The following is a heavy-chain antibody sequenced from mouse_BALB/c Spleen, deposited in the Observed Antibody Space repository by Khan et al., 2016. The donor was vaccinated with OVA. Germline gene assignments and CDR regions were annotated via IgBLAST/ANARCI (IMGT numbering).Heavy chain of an antibody. Sequence: VQLQESGAELAKPGASVKMSCTASGYTFSTYWIHWVQQRPGQGLEWIVYINPSSGYTYYNQTFNDKATLTTDKSTSTAYMQLSSLTSEDSALYYCARDRMDYWGQGTTLTVSS. CDR2: INPSSGYT. V-gene: IGHV1-7*01. CDR3: ARDRMDY. CDR1: GYTFSTYW. J-gene: IGHJ2*01.